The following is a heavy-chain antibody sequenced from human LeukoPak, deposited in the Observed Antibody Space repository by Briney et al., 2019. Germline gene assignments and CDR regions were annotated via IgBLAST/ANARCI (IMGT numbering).Heavy chain of an antibody. CDR1: GFTFGRYW. V-gene: IGHV3-74*01. J-gene: IGHJ4*02. Sequence: GGSLRLSCAGSGFTFGRYWMHWVRQAPGKGPVWVSRINTDESDTTYADSVKGRFIISRDNAKNTLYLQMNSLRAEDTSVYYCARSGTMAPRGYFDYWGQGTLVTVSS. D-gene: IGHD3-3*01. CDR2: INTDESDT. CDR3: ARSGTMAPRGYFDY.